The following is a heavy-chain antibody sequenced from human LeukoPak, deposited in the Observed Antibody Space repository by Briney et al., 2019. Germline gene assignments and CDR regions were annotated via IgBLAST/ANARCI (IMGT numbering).Heavy chain of an antibody. D-gene: IGHD2-2*01. J-gene: IGHJ4*02. Sequence: GGSLRLSCAASGFTFSSYAMSWVRQAPGKGLEWVSIISGSGGSTYYADSVKGRFTISRDNSKNTLYLQMNSLRAEDTAVYYRAKLYCSSTSCYPLDYWGQGTLVTVSS. CDR3: AKLYCSSTSCYPLDY. CDR1: GFTFSSYA. CDR2: ISGSGGST. V-gene: IGHV3-23*01.